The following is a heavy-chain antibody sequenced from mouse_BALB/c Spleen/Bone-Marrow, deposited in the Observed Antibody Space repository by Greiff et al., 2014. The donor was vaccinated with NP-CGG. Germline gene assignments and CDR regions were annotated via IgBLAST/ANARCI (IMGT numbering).Heavy chain of an antibody. CDR3: ARGNYEAMDY. J-gene: IGHJ4*01. V-gene: IGHV1-7*01. Sequence: VQLQQSGAELAKPGASVKMSCKASGYTFTNYWMHWVKQRPGQGLEWIGYINPSTGNTEYNQKFKDKATSTADKSSNTAFMQLSSLTSEDSAVYFCARGNYEAMDYWGQGTSVTVSS. D-gene: IGHD2-1*01. CDR1: GYTFTNYW. CDR2: INPSTGNT.